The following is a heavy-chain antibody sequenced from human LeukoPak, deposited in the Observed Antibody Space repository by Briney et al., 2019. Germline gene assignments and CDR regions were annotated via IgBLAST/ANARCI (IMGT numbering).Heavy chain of an antibody. Sequence: GGSLRLSCAASGFTFSSYWMHWVRQAPGMGLVWVSRINSDGSSTSYADSVKGRFTISRDNAKNTLYLQMNSLRAEDTAVYYCARTQYYYDSSGYLNYWGQGTLVTVSS. V-gene: IGHV3-74*01. J-gene: IGHJ4*02. D-gene: IGHD3-22*01. CDR1: GFTFSSYW. CDR3: ARTQYYYDSSGYLNY. CDR2: INSDGSST.